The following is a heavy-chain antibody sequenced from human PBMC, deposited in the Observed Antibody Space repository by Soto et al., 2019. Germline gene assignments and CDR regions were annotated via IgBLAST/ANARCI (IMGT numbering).Heavy chain of an antibody. D-gene: IGHD3-16*01. CDR3: ARDRPAFKSFGSGMDV. CDR2: IFYSGST. Sequence: QVQLQESGPGLVKPSQTLSLTCSVSGGAINNRDYYWSWIRQPPGKGLEWIGNIFYSGSTDYNPSPKGRLTISIDTSKNEFSLKLTSVTAADTAVYYCARDRPAFKSFGSGMDVWGQGTTVTVSS. J-gene: IGHJ6*02. V-gene: IGHV4-31*03. CDR1: GGAINNRDYY.